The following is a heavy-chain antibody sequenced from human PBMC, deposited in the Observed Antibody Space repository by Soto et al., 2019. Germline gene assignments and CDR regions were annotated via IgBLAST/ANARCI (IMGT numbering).Heavy chain of an antibody. CDR2: VCNSGST. D-gene: IGHD2-2*01. CDR3: VRVRTEYAGLDY. J-gene: IGHJ4*02. V-gene: IGHV4-59*02. CDR1: GGSVSSFC. Sequence: PSETLSLTCYVSGGSVSSFCWTWIRQSPGKGLESIAYVCNSGSTNYNPSLESRVAISLDTSKNQFSLRLTSVTAADTAVYFCVRVRTEYAGLDYWGQGTLVTVSS.